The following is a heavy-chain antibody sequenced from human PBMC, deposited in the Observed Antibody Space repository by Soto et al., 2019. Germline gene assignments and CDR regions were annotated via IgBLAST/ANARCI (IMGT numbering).Heavy chain of an antibody. CDR2: IYYSGST. CDR1: GGSISSSSYY. D-gene: IGHD4-17*01. Sequence: QLQLQESGPGLVKPSETLSLTCTVSGGSISSSSYYWGWIRHPPGKGLEWIGSIYYSGSTYYNPSLKSRVSISVDTSKNQFSLKLSSVTAADTAVYYCARSLTTVVTMDVWGQGTTVTVSS. CDR3: ARSLTTVVTMDV. V-gene: IGHV4-39*01. J-gene: IGHJ6*02.